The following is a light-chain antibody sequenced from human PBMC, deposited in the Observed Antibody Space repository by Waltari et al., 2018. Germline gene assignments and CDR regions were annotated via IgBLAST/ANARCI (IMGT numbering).Light chain of an antibody. CDR2: EVT. J-gene: IGLJ3*02. CDR3: NSFTSSNTWV. V-gene: IGLV2-18*02. Sequence: QSALTQPPSVSGSPGQSVTISCTGTSSDIGSYKTVSWYQQSPGTAPKLMIYEVTNRPSGFPDRVSGSKSDNTASLTISGIQGEDEADYDCNSFTSSNTWVFGGGTRLTVL. CDR1: SSDIGSYKT.